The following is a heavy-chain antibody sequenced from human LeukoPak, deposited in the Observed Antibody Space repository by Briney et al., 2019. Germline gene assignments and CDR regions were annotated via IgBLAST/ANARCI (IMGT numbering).Heavy chain of an antibody. D-gene: IGHD6-19*01. CDR1: GFTFSDYD. CDR3: AKDGGYIRGWYPYYFDY. J-gene: IGHJ4*02. CDR2: IFPSGDT. Sequence: GGSLRLSCAASGFTFSDYDMHGVREVIGKGLEWVSVIFPSGDTYYAGSVKGRFTISRENAKNSLHLQMSSLRAGDTAVYYCAKDGGYIRGWYPYYFDYWGQGTLVTVSS. V-gene: IGHV3-13*01.